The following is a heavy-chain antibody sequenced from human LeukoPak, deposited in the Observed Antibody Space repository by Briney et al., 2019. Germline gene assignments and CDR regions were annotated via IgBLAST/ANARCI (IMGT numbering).Heavy chain of an antibody. CDR3: ARGKGYCSGGSCYSVRAY. CDR2: INPNSGGT. D-gene: IGHD2-15*01. J-gene: IGHJ4*02. Sequence: ASVKVSCKASGYTFTGYYMHWVRQAPGQGLEWMGWINPNSGGTNYAQKFQGRVTMTRDTSISTAYMELSRLRSDDTAVYYCARGKGYCSGGSCYSVRAYWGQGTLVTVSS. CDR1: GYTFTGYY. V-gene: IGHV1-2*02.